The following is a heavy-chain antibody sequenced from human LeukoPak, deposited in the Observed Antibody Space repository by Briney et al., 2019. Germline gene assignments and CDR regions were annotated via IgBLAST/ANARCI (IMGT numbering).Heavy chain of an antibody. J-gene: IGHJ5*02. Sequence: ASVKVSCKASGGTFSSYAISWVRQAPGQGLEWMGWINPNSGGTNYAQKFQGRVTMTRDTSISTAYMELSRLRSDDTAVYYCARGDIVVVPAAINWFDPWGQGTLVTVSS. CDR2: INPNSGGT. CDR3: ARGDIVVVPAAINWFDP. V-gene: IGHV1-2*02. D-gene: IGHD2-2*01. CDR1: GGTFSSYA.